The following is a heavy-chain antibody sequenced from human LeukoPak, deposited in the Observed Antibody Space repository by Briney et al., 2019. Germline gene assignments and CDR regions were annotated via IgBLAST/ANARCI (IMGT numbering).Heavy chain of an antibody. V-gene: IGHV4-59*01. J-gene: IGHJ5*01. Sequence: PSETLSLTCTVSGGSISSYYWTWIRQPPGKGLEWIGYVYSSGSTNYNPSLKSRVTISVDTSKNHFSLKLTSVTAADTAVYYCAKVASLNWLDSWGQGTLVTASS. CDR2: VYSSGST. CDR1: GGSISSYY. CDR3: AKVASLNWLDS.